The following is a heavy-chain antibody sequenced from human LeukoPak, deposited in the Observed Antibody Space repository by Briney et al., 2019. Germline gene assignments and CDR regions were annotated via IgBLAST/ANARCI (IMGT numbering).Heavy chain of an antibody. Sequence: GRSLRLSCAASGFTFSSYGMHWVRQAPGKGLEWVAVIWYDGSNKYYADSVKGRFTIPRDNSKNTLYLQMNSLRAEDTAVYYCAKDRYGDYYNWFDPWGQGTLVTVSS. D-gene: IGHD4-17*01. CDR1: GFTFSSYG. CDR2: IWYDGSNK. CDR3: AKDRYGDYYNWFDP. V-gene: IGHV3-33*06. J-gene: IGHJ5*02.